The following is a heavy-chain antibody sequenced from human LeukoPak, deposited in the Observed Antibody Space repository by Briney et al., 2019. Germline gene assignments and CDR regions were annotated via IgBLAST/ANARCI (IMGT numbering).Heavy chain of an antibody. Sequence: SETLSLTCSVSGGSISSAEYYWTWIRQPPGKGLEWIGYTFHSGGTYYNPSLKSRVSMSVDTSKKQFSLKLTSVTAADTALYYCARGSASNWFDPWGQGTLVTVSS. CDR1: GGSISSAEYY. J-gene: IGHJ5*02. CDR2: TFHSGGT. V-gene: IGHV4-30-4*08. CDR3: ARGSASNWFDP.